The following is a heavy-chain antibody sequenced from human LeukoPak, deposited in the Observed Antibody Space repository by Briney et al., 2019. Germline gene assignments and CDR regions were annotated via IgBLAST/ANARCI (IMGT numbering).Heavy chain of an antibody. J-gene: IGHJ4*02. CDR1: GYSISSGYY. Sequence: SETLSLTCTVSGYSISSGYYWGWIRQPPGKGLEWIGSIYHIGSTYFNPSLKSRVTMSIDTSTNQLFLKLTSVTAADTAVYYCARVPYGFTWGYYFDYWGRGTLVTVSS. CDR3: ARVPYGFTWGYYFDY. V-gene: IGHV4-38-2*02. CDR2: IYHIGST. D-gene: IGHD3-10*01.